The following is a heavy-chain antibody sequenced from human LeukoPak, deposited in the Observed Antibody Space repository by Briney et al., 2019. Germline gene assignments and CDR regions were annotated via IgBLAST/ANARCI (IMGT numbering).Heavy chain of an antibody. D-gene: IGHD3-10*01. CDR3: ARGWVRDAFDI. J-gene: IGHJ3*02. CDR2: TYYKSKWYT. Sequence: SQTLSLTCVISGDSVSNNAWNWVRQTPSGGLECLGRTYYKSKWYTKYAEFVKSRISISPDTFKNQFSLQLNSVTPEDTAVYYCARGWVRDAFDIWSHGTMVTVSS. V-gene: IGHV6-1*01. CDR1: GDSVSNNA.